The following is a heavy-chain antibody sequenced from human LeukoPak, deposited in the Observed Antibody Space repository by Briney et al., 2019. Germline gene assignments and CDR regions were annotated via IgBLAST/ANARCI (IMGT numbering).Heavy chain of an antibody. V-gene: IGHV4-39*07. Sequence: IPSETLSLTCTVSGGSISSSSYYWGWIRQPPGKGLEWIGSIYYSGSTYYNPSLKSRVTISVDTSKNQFSLKLSSVTAADTAVYYCARDRRHDAFDIWGQGTMVTVSS. CDR3: ARDRRHDAFDI. D-gene: IGHD6-25*01. CDR2: IYYSGST. CDR1: GGSISSSSYY. J-gene: IGHJ3*02.